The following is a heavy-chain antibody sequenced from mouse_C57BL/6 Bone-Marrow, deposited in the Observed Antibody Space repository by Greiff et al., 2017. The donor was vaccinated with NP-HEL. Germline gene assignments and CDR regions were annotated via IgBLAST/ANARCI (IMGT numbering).Heavy chain of an antibody. CDR1: GFSLTSYG. Sequence: VKVVESGPGLVQPSQSLSITCTVSGFSLTSYGVHWVRQSPGKGLEWLGVIWSGGSTDYNAAFISRLSISKDNSKSQVFFKMNSLQADDTAIYYCARNYGASRGAYWGQGTLVTVSA. D-gene: IGHD1-1*02. J-gene: IGHJ3*01. CDR2: IWSGGST. V-gene: IGHV2-2*01. CDR3: ARNYGASRGAY.